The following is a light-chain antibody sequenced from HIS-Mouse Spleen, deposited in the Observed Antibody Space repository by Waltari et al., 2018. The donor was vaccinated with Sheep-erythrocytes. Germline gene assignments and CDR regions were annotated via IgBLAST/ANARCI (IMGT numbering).Light chain of an antibody. CDR2: DAS. Sequence: TQSTSTLSLSPGERATLSCRARQSVSSYLAWYQQKPGQAPRLLIYDASNRATGIPARFSGSGSGTDFTLTISSLEPEDFAVYYCQQRSNWYTFGQGTKLEIK. J-gene: IGKJ2*01. CDR3: QQRSNWYT. V-gene: IGKV3-11*01. CDR1: QSVSSY.